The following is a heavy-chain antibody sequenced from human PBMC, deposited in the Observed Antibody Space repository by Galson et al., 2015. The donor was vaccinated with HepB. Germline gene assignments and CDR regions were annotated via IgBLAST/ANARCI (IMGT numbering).Heavy chain of an antibody. J-gene: IGHJ6*02. CDR2: INGDGT. CDR1: GFPLSFYG. Sequence: SLRLSCAASGFPLSFYGLHWVRQAPGKGLVWVSGINGDGTHYADSVKGRFTISRDNAKTTVYLQMNSLRAEDTAIYYCARDSLYDRSGSYVGLDVWGQGTTVTVSS. V-gene: IGHV3-74*01. D-gene: IGHD3-22*01. CDR3: ARDSLYDRSGSYVGLDV.